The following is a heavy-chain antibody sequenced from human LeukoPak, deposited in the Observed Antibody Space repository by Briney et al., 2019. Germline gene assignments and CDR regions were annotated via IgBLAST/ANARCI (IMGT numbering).Heavy chain of an antibody. D-gene: IGHD4-11*01. CDR3: ASPYSNYVFGY. CDR1: GFTFSSYG. J-gene: IGHJ4*02. Sequence: PGGSLRLSCAASGFTFSSYGMHWVRQAPGKGLEWVAAISYDGSNKYYADSVKGRFTISRDNSKNTLYLQMNSLRAEDTAVYYCASPYSNYVFGYWGQGTLVTVS. CDR2: ISYDGSNK. V-gene: IGHV3-30*03.